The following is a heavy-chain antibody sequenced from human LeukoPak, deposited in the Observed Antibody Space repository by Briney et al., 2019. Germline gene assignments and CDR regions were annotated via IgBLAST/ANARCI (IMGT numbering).Heavy chain of an antibody. J-gene: IGHJ4*02. D-gene: IGHD3-22*01. CDR1: GYTSTSYG. Sequence: GASVQVSCKASGYTSTSYGSSWVRQAPGQGLEWMGWISAYDGNTNYTQKLQGRVTMTTDTSTSTAYIELRSLRSDATAGYYCARRHYDDSSVDYWGQGTLVTVSS. V-gene: IGHV1-18*01. CDR3: ARRHYDDSSVDY. CDR2: ISAYDGNT.